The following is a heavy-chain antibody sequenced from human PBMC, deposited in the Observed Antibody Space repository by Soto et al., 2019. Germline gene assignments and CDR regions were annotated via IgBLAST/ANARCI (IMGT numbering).Heavy chain of an antibody. J-gene: IGHJ4*02. Sequence: ASVKVSCKASGYTFTSYAMHWVRQAPGQRLEWMGWINAGNGNTKYSQKFQGRVTITRDTSASTAYMELSSLRSEDTAVYYCASGPVLYCSGGSCYSGTLDYWGQGTLVTVSS. CDR2: INAGNGNT. CDR3: ASGPVLYCSGGSCYSGTLDY. D-gene: IGHD2-15*01. CDR1: GYTFTSYA. V-gene: IGHV1-3*01.